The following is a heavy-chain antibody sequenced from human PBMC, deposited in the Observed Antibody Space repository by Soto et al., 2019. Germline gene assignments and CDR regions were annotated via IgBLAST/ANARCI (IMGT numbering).Heavy chain of an antibody. J-gene: IGHJ5*02. CDR2: INTSGGT. CDR1: GGSISSYY. CDR3: ARVVAGTWNWFDP. D-gene: IGHD6-19*01. V-gene: IGHV4-4*07. Sequence: SETLSLTCAVSGGSISSYYWSWIRQPAGKGLEWIGRINTSGGTNYNPSIRRLITMSVDTSNNQFSLKLSSVTAATAAVYCCARVVAGTWNWFDPWGQGTLVTVSS.